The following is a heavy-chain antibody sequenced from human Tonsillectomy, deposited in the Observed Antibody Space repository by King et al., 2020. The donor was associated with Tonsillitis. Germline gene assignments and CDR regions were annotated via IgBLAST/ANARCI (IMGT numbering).Heavy chain of an antibody. J-gene: IGHJ4*02. V-gene: IGHV4-31*03. CDR3: AGPGPTFDD. Sequence: VQLQESGPGLVKPSQTLSLTCTVSGGSISSGDYYWNWIRQHPGKGLEWIGSIYYSGSSNYSPSLKGRLTISVDTSKNQFSLKLKSLTAADTAVYYCAGPGPTFDDWGQGTLVTVSS. D-gene: IGHD1-1*01. CDR1: GGSISSGDYY. CDR2: IYYSGSS.